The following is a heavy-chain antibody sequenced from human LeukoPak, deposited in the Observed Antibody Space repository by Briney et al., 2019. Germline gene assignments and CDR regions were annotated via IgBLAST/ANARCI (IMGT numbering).Heavy chain of an antibody. J-gene: IGHJ4*02. CDR2: INYSGNT. D-gene: IGHD3/OR15-3a*01. CDR1: GVSISSSNSY. V-gene: IGHV4-39*01. CDR3: ARQTGSGLFILP. Sequence: KASETLSLTCTVSGVSISSSNSYWGRIRQPPGKGLEWIGSINYSGNTYYNASLKSQVSISIDTSKNQFSLRLTSVTAADTAVYYCARQTGSGLFILPGGQGTLVTVSS.